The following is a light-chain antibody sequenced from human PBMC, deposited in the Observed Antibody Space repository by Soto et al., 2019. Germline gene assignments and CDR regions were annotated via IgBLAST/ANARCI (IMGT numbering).Light chain of an antibody. J-gene: IGLJ1*01. V-gene: IGLV2-14*01. CDR2: DVT. Sequence: SVLTHPASLTGSSEQSITISCTGTSSDVCGYIYVSRYQQHSGKAPNLIIYDVTSRPSGVFYRFSGSKSGNTASLTISGLQAEDDADYYCSLNSNSSSYVFGTGTKATGL. CDR1: SSDVCGYIY. CDR3: SLNSNSSSYV.